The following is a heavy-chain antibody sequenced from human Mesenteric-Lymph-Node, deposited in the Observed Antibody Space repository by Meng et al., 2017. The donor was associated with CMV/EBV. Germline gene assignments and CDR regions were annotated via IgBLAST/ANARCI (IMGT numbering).Heavy chain of an antibody. Sequence: GESLKISCAASGFIFSDYYMNWIRQAPGKGLECVSYISSSGSSIYYADSVKGRFTISRDNAKNSLYLQMNSLRAEDTAVYYCARDGRDSNPDYWGQGTRVTVSS. J-gene: IGHJ4*02. D-gene: IGHD4-11*01. CDR2: ISSSGSSI. CDR3: ARDGRDSNPDY. CDR1: GFIFSDYY. V-gene: IGHV3-11*04.